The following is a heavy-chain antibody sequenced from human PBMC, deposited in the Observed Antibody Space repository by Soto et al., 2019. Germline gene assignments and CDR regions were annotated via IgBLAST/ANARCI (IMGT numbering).Heavy chain of an antibody. CDR1: GGTFSCYA. J-gene: IGHJ4*02. CDR2: IIPLFGTA. D-gene: IGHD3-10*01. Sequence: KVSCQAFGGTFSCYAIKWVRKAPGQGLEWVGGIIPLFGTANNPQKTPGRATITPDEYTSTAYMELSSLRSEDTAVYYCARDRGAGDGCNPPAFDDWGQGTLVTVSS. V-gene: IGHV1-69*01. CDR3: ARDRGAGDGCNPPAFDD.